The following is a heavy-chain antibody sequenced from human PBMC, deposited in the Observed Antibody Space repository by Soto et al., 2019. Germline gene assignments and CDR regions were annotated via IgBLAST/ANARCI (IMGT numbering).Heavy chain of an antibody. J-gene: IGHJ4*02. CDR3: AGLAETNGWNGFGADKYYFDF. Sequence: QVQLVQSGAEVRKPGASVKVSCEASGYTFTSYDIYWVRQATGQGLEWMGWMNPNTGNSGYAQKYQGRVTMTSDTSISIANMELSSLRSEDTAVYYCAGLAETNGWNGFGADKYYFDFWGQGTLVTVSS. V-gene: IGHV1-8*01. CDR1: GYTFTSYD. CDR2: MNPNTGNS. D-gene: IGHD1-1*01.